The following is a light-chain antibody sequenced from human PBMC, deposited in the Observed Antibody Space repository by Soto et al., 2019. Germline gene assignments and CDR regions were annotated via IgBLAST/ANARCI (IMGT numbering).Light chain of an antibody. CDR1: ERLTGN. Sequence: EIVLTQSPGTLSLSAGERATLSCRASERLTGNLAWYQHKPGQAPRLLIYEVSTRATYIPARFSGRGSRTEFTLTISSLQSEDSAVYFCQQYQDWPRTFGQGTKVDIK. J-gene: IGKJ1*01. CDR2: EVS. CDR3: QQYQDWPRT. V-gene: IGKV3-15*01.